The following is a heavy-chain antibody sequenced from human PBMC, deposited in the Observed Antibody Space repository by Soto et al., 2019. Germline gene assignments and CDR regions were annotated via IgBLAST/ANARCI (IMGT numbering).Heavy chain of an antibody. CDR3: ARVSVDVPE. D-gene: IGHD5-12*01. V-gene: IGHV1-2*02. J-gene: IGHJ4*02. Sequence: QLVQSGDEVKKPGASVRVSCKTSGPTFIAYYIHWVRQDPGQGLEWMGWIDPKSGGTTYEQKFLGRVTMTRDTSINTAYMDLNRLTSDDTAVYYCARVSVDVPEWGQGTLITVSS. CDR2: IDPKSGGT. CDR1: GPTFIAYY.